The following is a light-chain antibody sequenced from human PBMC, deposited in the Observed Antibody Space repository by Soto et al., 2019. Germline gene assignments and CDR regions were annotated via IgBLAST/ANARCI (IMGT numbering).Light chain of an antibody. CDR3: CSYAGSSTYV. CDR1: SSDVGSYNL. CDR2: EGS. Sequence: QSALTQPASVSGSPGQSITISCTGTSSDVGSYNLVSWYQQHPGKAPKLMIYEGSKRTSGVSNRFSGSKSGNTASLTISGRQAEDEAYYYCCSYAGSSTYVFGTGTKVTVL. J-gene: IGLJ1*01. V-gene: IGLV2-23*01.